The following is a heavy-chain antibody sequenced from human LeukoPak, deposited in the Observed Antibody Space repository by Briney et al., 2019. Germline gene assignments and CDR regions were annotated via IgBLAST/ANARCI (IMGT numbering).Heavy chain of an antibody. D-gene: IGHD2-2*01. CDR2: ISSSSSYI. Sequence: GGSLRLSCAASGFTFSSYSMNWVRQAPGKGLEWVSSISSSSSYIYYADSVKGRFTISRDNAKNSLYLQMNGLRAEDTAVYYCASILGYCSSTSCPQPPFDYWGQGTLVTVSS. CDR1: GFTFSSYS. CDR3: ASILGYCSSTSCPQPPFDY. J-gene: IGHJ4*02. V-gene: IGHV3-21*01.